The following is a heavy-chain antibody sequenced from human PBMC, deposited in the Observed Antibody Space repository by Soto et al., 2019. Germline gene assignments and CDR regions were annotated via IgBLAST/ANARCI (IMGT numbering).Heavy chain of an antibody. Sequence: XATLSLTCTVSGASVSSGRYYWSWIRQPPGKGLEWIGYIYYSGSTNYNPSLKSRVTISVDTSKNQFSLKLSSVTAADTAVYYCARDGVEMATLSPHAFDIWGQGTMVTVSS. J-gene: IGHJ3*02. D-gene: IGHD5-12*01. CDR2: IYYSGST. CDR3: ARDGVEMATLSPHAFDI. CDR1: GASVSSGRYY. V-gene: IGHV4-61*01.